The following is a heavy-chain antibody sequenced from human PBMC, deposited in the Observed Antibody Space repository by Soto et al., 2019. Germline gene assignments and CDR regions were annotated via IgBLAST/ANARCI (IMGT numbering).Heavy chain of an antibody. J-gene: IGHJ4*02. CDR1: GASISNSF. CDR2: IHPSGSF. V-gene: IGHV4-59*01. CDR3: ARYTITAPKSLDF. Sequence: QVQLQESGPGLVRPSETLSLTCSVSGASISNSFWSWIRQPPGEGLEWIGWIHPSGSFGYNPSLKSRLTMSVDTSKSQLSLKLTSVTAADTAVYYCARYTITAPKSLDFWGRGTMVTVSS. D-gene: IGHD4-4*01.